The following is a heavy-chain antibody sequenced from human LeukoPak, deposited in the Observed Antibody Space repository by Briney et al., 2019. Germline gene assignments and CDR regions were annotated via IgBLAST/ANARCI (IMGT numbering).Heavy chain of an antibody. V-gene: IGHV1-24*01. Sequence: ASVKVSCKVSGYTLTELSMHWVRQAPGKGLEWMGGFDPEDGETIYAQKFQGRVTMTEDTSTDTAYMELSSLRSEDTAVYYCARDLAPYYYDSSGYYVRGGGDYWGQGTLVTVSS. J-gene: IGHJ4*02. CDR1: GYTLTELS. CDR2: FDPEDGET. D-gene: IGHD3-22*01. CDR3: ARDLAPYYYDSSGYYVRGGGDY.